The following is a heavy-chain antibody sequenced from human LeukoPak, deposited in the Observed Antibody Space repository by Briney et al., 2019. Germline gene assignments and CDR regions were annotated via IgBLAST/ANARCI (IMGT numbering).Heavy chain of an antibody. D-gene: IGHD3-3*01. V-gene: IGHV3-9*01. CDR3: AKDIRFLEWEGYYGMDV. J-gene: IGHJ6*02. CDR2: ISWNSGSI. CDR1: GFTFDDYA. Sequence: GRSLRLSCAASGFTFDDYAMHWVRQAPGKGLEWVSGISWNSGSIGYADSVKGRFTIFRDNAKNSLYLQMNSLRAEDTALYYCAKDIRFLEWEGYYGMDVWGQGTTVTVSS.